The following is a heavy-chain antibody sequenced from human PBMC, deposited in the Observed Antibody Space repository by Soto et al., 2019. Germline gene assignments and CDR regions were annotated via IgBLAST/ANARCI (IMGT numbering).Heavy chain of an antibody. CDR1: GYTFTGHY. CDR3: GRGRSGQIVVFY. V-gene: IGHV1-2*02. D-gene: IGHD1-26*01. Sequence: QVQLVQSGAEVKKPGASVKVSCKASGYTFTGHYIHWVRQAPEQGPEWMGEIGPETGATRYAQKFQGRVTMTRDMSITTVYMELNHLSPDDTAVYYCGRGRSGQIVVFYWGQGTPVTVSS. J-gene: IGHJ4*02. CDR2: IGPETGAT.